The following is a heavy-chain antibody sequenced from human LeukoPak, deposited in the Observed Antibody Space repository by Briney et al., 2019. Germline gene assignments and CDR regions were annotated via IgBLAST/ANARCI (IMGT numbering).Heavy chain of an antibody. D-gene: IGHD5-18*01. CDR3: ARGGYSYGYLVS. V-gene: IGHV4-59*01. Sequence: MPSETLSLTCTVSGGSISSYYWSWIRQPPGKGLEWIGYIYYSGSTNYNPSLKSRVTISVDTSKNQFSLKLSSVTAADTAVYYCARGGYSYGYLVSWGQGTLVTVSS. J-gene: IGHJ4*02. CDR1: GGSISSYY. CDR2: IYYSGST.